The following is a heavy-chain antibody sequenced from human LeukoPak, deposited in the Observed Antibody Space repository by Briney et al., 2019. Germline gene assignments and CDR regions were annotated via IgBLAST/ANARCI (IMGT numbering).Heavy chain of an antibody. Sequence: KPSETLSLTCTVSGGSISSSSYYWGWIRQPPGKGLEWIGSIYYSGSTYYNPSLKSRVTISIDTSKNQFSLKLSSVTAADTAIYYCARPLHCSSTTCYDWFDPWGQGTLVTVSS. D-gene: IGHD2-2*01. CDR3: ARPLHCSSTTCYDWFDP. V-gene: IGHV4-39*07. J-gene: IGHJ5*02. CDR2: IYYSGST. CDR1: GGSISSSSYY.